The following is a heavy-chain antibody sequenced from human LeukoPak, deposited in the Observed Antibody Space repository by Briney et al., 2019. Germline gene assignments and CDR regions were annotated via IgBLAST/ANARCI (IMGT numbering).Heavy chain of an antibody. CDR2: INTGETT. V-gene: IGHV3-23*01. CDR1: GFNVGRYA. Sequence: GGSLRLSCAASGFNVGRYAMSWVRQAPGRGLEWVSCINTGETTFYADSVKGRFTISRDNSNLYLHMTSLRDEDTALYYCAKGSFDVWGQGTVVIVSS. CDR3: AKGSFDV. J-gene: IGHJ3*01.